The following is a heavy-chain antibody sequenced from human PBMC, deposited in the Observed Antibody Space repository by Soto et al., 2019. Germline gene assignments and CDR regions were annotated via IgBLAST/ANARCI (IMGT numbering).Heavy chain of an antibody. CDR3: ARDEYYYGSGSYYKLDV. D-gene: IGHD3-10*01. J-gene: IGHJ6*04. CDR2: IYSGGST. CDR1: GFTVSSNS. Sequence: VQLVESGGGLVQPGGSLRLSCAASGFTVSSNSMSWVRQAPGKGLEWVSVIYSGGSTYYADSVKGRFTISRDNSKNTLYLQMNSLRAEDTAVYYCARDEYYYGSGSYYKLDVWGKGTTVTVSS. V-gene: IGHV3-66*01.